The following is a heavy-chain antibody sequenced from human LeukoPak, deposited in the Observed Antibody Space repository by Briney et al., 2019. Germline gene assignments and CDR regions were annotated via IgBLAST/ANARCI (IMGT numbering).Heavy chain of an antibody. CDR3: ARKVYASEAFDY. Sequence: GGSLRLSCAASGFTFSSYGMHWVRQAPGKGLEWVAFIRYDGSNKYYADSVKGRFTISRDNSKNTLYLQMNSLRAEDTTVYYCARKVYASEAFDYWGQGTLVTVSS. V-gene: IGHV3-30*02. D-gene: IGHD2-8*01. CDR1: GFTFSSYG. CDR2: IRYDGSNK. J-gene: IGHJ4*02.